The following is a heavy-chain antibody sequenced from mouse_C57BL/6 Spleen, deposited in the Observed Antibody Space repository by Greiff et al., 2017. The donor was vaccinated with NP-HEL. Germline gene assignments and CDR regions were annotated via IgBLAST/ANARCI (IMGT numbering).Heavy chain of an antibody. Sequence: QVQLKQSGPELVKPGASVKISCKASGYAFSSSWMNWVKQRPGKGLEWIGRIYPGDGDTNYNGKFKGKATLTADKSSSTAYMQLSSLTSEDSAVYFCARYTTVVATFDYWGQGTTLTVSS. CDR3: ARYTTVVATFDY. D-gene: IGHD1-1*01. CDR2: IYPGDGDT. J-gene: IGHJ2*01. CDR1: GYAFSSSW. V-gene: IGHV1-82*01.